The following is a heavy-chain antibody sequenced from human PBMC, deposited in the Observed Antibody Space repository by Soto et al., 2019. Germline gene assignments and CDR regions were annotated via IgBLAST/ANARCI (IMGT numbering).Heavy chain of an antibody. CDR3: AHPRGYGVFDAYDI. CDR1: EGTLSTCA. J-gene: IGHJ3*02. Sequence: GGSRILRYTAAEGTLSTCAVNRVRPAPVKGLEWVSAISGSGVATYYADSVKGRFTISIDNSINRLYLQMNSLRTEDTAVYYCAHPRGYGVFDAYDIWGQRTMVTVSS. CDR2: ISGSGVAT. D-gene: IGHD4-17*01. V-gene: IGHV3-23*01.